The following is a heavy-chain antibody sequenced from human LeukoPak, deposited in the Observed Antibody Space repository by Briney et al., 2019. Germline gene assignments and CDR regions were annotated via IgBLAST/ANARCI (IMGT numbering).Heavy chain of an antibody. D-gene: IGHD3-9*01. J-gene: IGHJ4*02. V-gene: IGHV3-23*01. CDR1: VFISFTYV. CDR3: AKWGDYVILTAYYVSHY. CDR2: LVGRDSGT. Sequence: GAPLRVSCAASVFISFTYVMSWVCAGPGGGVGWVSALVGRDSGTYYADSVRGGFTVSRDDPKNTLYLQMHTQRAEDTGVYYCAKWGDYVILTAYYVSHYWGQGTMVTDCS.